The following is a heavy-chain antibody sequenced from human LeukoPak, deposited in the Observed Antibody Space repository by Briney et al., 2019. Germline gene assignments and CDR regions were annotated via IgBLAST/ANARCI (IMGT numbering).Heavy chain of an antibody. CDR2: IYYSGST. V-gene: IGHV4-59*01. CDR1: GGSISSYY. Sequence: PSETLSLTCTVSGGSISSYYWSWIRQPPGKGLEWIGYIYYSGSTNYNPSLKSRVTISVDTSKNQFSLKLSSVTAADTAVYYCARDALGYSDGDWFDPWGQGTLVTVSS. J-gene: IGHJ5*02. D-gene: IGHD5-18*01. CDR3: ARDALGYSDGDWFDP.